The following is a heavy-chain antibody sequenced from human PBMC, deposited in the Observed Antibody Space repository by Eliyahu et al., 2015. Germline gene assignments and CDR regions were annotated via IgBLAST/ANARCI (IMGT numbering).Heavy chain of an antibody. J-gene: IGHJ4*02. CDR3: ARDDYGDYAWDY. D-gene: IGHD4-17*01. V-gene: IGHV4-61*01. CDR1: XXSXSSGSXY. Sequence: QVQLQESGPGLVKPSAXLXLTXTVXXXSXSSGSXYWSWXRQPPGKGLEWIGYIYYSGSTNYNPSLKSRVTISVDTSKNQFSLKLSSVTAADTAVYYCARDDYGDYAWDYWGQGTLVTVSS. CDR2: IYYSGST.